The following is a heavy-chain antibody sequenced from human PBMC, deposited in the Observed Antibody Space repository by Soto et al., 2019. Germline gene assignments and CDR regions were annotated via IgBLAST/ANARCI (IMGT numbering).Heavy chain of an antibody. CDR1: GGTFSSYA. CDR2: IIPIFGTA. D-gene: IGHD2-15*01. CDR3: ARGYCSGGSCRGTSFAY. V-gene: IGHV1-69*06. J-gene: IGHJ4*02. Sequence: QVQLVQSGAEVKKPGSSVKVSCKASGGTFSSYAISWVRQAPGQGLEWMGGIIPIFGTANYAQKFQGRVTITADKSKSTAYMELSSLRSEYTAVYYCARGYCSGGSCRGTSFAYWGQGTLVTVSS.